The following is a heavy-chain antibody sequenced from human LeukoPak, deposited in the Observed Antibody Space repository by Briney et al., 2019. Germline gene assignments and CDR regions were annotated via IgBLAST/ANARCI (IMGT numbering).Heavy chain of an antibody. CDR1: GYTFTGYH. CDR3: ARVLSGGLLWFGELLYFDH. D-gene: IGHD3-10*01. Sequence: GASVKVSCKASGYTFTGYHMHWVRQAPGQGLEWMGWINPNSGATNYAQKFQGRVTMTRDTSISTAYMELSRLRSDDTAVYYCARVLSGGLLWFGELLYFDHWGQGTLVTVSS. V-gene: IGHV1-2*02. J-gene: IGHJ4*02. CDR2: INPNSGAT.